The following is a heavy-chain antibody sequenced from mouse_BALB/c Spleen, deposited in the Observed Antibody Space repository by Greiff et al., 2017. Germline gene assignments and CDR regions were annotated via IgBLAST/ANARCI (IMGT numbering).Heavy chain of an antibody. CDR1: GFTFSSYT. V-gene: IGHV5-9*03. J-gene: IGHJ3*01. CDR2: ISSGGGNT. Sequence: DVKLVESGGGLVKPGGSLKLSCAASGFTFSSYTMSWVRQTPEKRLEWVATISSGGGNTYYPDSVKGRFTISRDNAKNNLYLQMSSLRSEDTALYYCAVNWDEAWFAYWGQGTLVTVSA. D-gene: IGHD4-1*02. CDR3: AVNWDEAWFAY.